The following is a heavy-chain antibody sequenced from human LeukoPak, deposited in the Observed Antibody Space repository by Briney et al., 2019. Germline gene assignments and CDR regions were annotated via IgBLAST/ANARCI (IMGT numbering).Heavy chain of an antibody. V-gene: IGHV1-8*02. CDR2: MNPNSGNT. J-gene: IGHJ5*02. CDR3: ARDYYGSKSSSFDP. CDR1: GYTFTSYD. Sequence: ASVKVSCKASGYTFTSYDINWVRQATGQGLEWMGWMNPNSGNTGYAQNFQGRVTMTRNTSIDTAYMELNSLRYEDTAVYYCARDYYGSKSSSFDPWGQGTLVTVSS. D-gene: IGHD3-10*01.